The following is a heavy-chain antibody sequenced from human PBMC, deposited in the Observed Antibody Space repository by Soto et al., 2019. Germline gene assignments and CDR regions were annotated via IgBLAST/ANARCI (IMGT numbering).Heavy chain of an antibody. Sequence: GXSLRLSCAASGFTFSSYAMSWFRQAPGKGLEWVSAISGSGGSTYYADSVKGRFTISRDNSKNTLYLQMNSLRAEDTAVYYCAKDLGDPHDPWGQGTLVTVSS. J-gene: IGHJ5*02. V-gene: IGHV3-23*01. CDR1: GFTFSSYA. CDR2: ISGSGGST. CDR3: AKDLGDPHDP. D-gene: IGHD2-21*02.